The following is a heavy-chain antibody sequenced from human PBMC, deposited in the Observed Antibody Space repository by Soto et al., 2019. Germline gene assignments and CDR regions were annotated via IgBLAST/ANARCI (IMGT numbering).Heavy chain of an antibody. J-gene: IGHJ2*01. Sequence: QLQLQESGPGLVKPSETLSLTCTVSGGSISSSSYYWGWIRQPPGKGLEWIGSIYYSGSTYYNPSLKSRVTISVDTSKNQFSLKLSSVTAADTAVYYCARRPDAWYFDLWGRGTLVTVSS. CDR2: IYYSGST. CDR1: GGSISSSSYY. CDR3: ARRPDAWYFDL. V-gene: IGHV4-39*01.